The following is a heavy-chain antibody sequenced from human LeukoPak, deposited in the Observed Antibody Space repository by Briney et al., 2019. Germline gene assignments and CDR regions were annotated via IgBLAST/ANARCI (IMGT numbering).Heavy chain of an antibody. D-gene: IGHD6-19*01. V-gene: IGHV4-39*01. CDR1: GGSISSSSYY. J-gene: IGHJ4*02. CDR2: IYYSGST. Sequence: SETLSLTCTVSGGSISSSSYYWGWIRQPPGKGLEWIGSIYYSGSTYYNPSLKSRVTISVDTSKNQFSLKLSSVTTADTAEYYCARREWSSRTRSHFDYWGQGTLVTVSS. CDR3: ARREWSSRTRSHFDY.